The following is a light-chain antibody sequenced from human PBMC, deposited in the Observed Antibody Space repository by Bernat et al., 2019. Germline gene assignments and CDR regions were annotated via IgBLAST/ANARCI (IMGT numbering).Light chain of an antibody. CDR1: SSNIGAGYD. V-gene: IGLV1-40*01. CDR3: QSYDSSQSGPVV. J-gene: IGLJ2*01. Sequence: QSVLTQPPSVSGAPGQRVTISCTGISSNIGAGYDVHWYQQLPGTAPKLLIYGNSNRPSGVPDIFSGSKSGTSASLAITGLQAADEADYYCQSYDSSQSGPVVFGGGTKLTVL. CDR2: GNS.